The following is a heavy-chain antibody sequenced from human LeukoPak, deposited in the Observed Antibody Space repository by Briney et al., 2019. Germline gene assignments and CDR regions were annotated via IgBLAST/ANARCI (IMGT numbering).Heavy chain of an antibody. Sequence: GASVKVSCKASGYTFTSYDINWVRQATGQGLEWMGRINTNTGNPTYAQGFTGRFVFSLDTSVSTAYLQISSLKAEDTAVYYCARDFRYYGSGFDPWGQGTLVTVSS. CDR3: ARDFRYYGSGFDP. J-gene: IGHJ5*02. V-gene: IGHV7-4-1*02. CDR1: GYTFTSYD. CDR2: INTNTGNP. D-gene: IGHD3-10*01.